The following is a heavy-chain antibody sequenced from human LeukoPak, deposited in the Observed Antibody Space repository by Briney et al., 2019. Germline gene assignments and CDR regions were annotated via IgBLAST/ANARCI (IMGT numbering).Heavy chain of an antibody. Sequence: PGGSLRLSCAASGFTFSSYWMSWVRQAPGKGLEWVANINQDGSEKYYVDSVKGRFTISRDNAKNSLYLQMNSLRAEDTAVYYCAKTSGSYLQSYYMDVWGKGTTVTVSS. CDR2: INQDGSEK. CDR1: GFTFSSYW. J-gene: IGHJ6*03. V-gene: IGHV3-7*01. CDR3: AKTSGSYLQSYYMDV. D-gene: IGHD1-26*01.